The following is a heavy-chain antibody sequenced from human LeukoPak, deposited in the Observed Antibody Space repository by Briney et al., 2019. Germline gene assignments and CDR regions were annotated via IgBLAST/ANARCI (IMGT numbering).Heavy chain of an antibody. V-gene: IGHV1-2*02. CDR2: INPNSGGT. CDR3: ARDSFQFSSGWLN. J-gene: IGHJ4*02. Sequence: ASVKVSCKASGYTFTGYYTHWVRQAPGQGLEWMGWINPNSGGTNYAQKFQGRVTMTRDTSISTAYMELSRLRSDDTAVYYCARDSFQFSSGWLNWGQGTLVTVSS. D-gene: IGHD6-19*01. CDR1: GYTFTGYY.